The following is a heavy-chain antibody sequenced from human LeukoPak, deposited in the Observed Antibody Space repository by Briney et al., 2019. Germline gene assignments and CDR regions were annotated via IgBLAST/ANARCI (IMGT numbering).Heavy chain of an antibody. CDR2: IYYSGSN. Sequence: SETLSLTCTVSGGSISSSTYYWGWIRQAPGKGLEWIGSIYYSGSNYYNPSRKSRFSRSVDPSKNQFSLKLSSVTAADTAVYYCARDVQGAYCSSTSCYNWFDPWGQGTLVTVSS. V-gene: IGHV4-39*07. CDR3: ARDVQGAYCSSTSCYNWFDP. J-gene: IGHJ5*02. D-gene: IGHD2-2*01. CDR1: GGSISSSTYY.